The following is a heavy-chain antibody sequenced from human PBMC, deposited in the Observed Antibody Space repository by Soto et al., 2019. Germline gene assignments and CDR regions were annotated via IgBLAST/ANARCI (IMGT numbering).Heavy chain of an antibody. V-gene: IGHV6-1*01. CDR3: ARGPFRYSSGWYVGDYYYYGMDV. J-gene: IGHJ6*02. CDR2: TYYRSKWYN. D-gene: IGHD6-19*01. Sequence: SQTLSLTCAISGDSVSSNSAAWNWIRQSPSRGLEWLGRTYYRSKWYNDYAVSVKSRITINPDTSKNQISLQLNSVTPEDTAVYYCARGPFRYSSGWYVGDYYYYGMDVWGQGTTVTVSS. CDR1: GDSVSSNSAA.